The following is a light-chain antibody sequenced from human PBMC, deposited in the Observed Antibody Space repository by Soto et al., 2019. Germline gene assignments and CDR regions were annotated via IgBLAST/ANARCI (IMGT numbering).Light chain of an antibody. J-gene: IGLJ2*01. CDR2: DVN. V-gene: IGLV2-11*01. CDR1: STDVGGYNY. Sequence: QSALTQPRSVSGSPGQSVTISCTGTSTDVGGYNYVSWYQQHPGKAPKLMIYDVNKRPSGVPDRISGSKSDNTASLTISGLQAEDDADYYCCSYAGTDTYVVFGGGTKLTVL. CDR3: CSYAGTDTYVV.